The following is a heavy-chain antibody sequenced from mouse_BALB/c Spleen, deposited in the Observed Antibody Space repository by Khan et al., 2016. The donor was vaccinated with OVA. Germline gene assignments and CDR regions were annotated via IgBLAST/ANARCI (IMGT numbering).Heavy chain of an antibody. J-gene: IGHJ2*01. V-gene: IGHV1-7*01. CDR2: INPTSGYT. CDR3: TRDRIDY. Sequence: QVQLQQSGAELAKHGASVKMSCKASGYTFTTYWMHWVKQRPGQGLEWIGYINPTSGYTDYNEKFKDKATLSADKSSSTAYMQLSSLTSEDSAVYYCTRDRIDYWGQGTTLTVSS. CDR1: GYTFTTYW.